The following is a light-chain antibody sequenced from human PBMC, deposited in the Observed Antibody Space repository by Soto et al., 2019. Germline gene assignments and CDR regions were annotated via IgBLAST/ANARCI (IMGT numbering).Light chain of an antibody. CDR3: SSYTGDYTLM. CDR2: ETT. CDR1: SSDVGPYNL. J-gene: IGLJ3*02. V-gene: IGLV2-23*01. Sequence: QSALTQPASVSGSPGQSITISCTGTSSDVGPYNLVSWYQHHPGKVSQLIIYETTKRPSGVSNRFSGSKSGNTASLTISGLQAEDEAHYHCSSYTGDYTLMFAGGTKVTVL.